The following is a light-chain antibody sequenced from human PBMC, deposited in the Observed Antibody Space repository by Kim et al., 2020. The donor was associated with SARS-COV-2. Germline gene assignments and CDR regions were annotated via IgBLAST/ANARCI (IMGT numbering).Light chain of an antibody. CDR3: QVWDSSSVV. Sequence: GAPGKTARITCGGNNMGSKSVRWYQKKPGQAPVLVIYYDSDRPSGIPERFSGSNSGNTATLTISRVEAGDEADYYCQVWDSSSVVFGGGTQLTVL. CDR2: YDS. V-gene: IGLV3-21*04. CDR1: NMGSKS. J-gene: IGLJ2*01.